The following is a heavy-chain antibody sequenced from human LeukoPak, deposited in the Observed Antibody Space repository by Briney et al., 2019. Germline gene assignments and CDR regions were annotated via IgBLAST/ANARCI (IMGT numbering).Heavy chain of an antibody. CDR1: GGSISSSSYY. V-gene: IGHV4-39*01. CDR2: IYYSGST. J-gene: IGHJ3*02. CDR3: ARLHHDFWSGYYPPRAFDI. D-gene: IGHD3-3*01. Sequence: SETLSLTCTVSGGSISSSSYYWGWIRQPPGKGLEWIGSIYYSGSTYYNPSLKSRVTISVDTSKNQFILKLSSVTAADTAVYYCARLHHDFWSGYYPPRAFDIWGQGTMVTVSS.